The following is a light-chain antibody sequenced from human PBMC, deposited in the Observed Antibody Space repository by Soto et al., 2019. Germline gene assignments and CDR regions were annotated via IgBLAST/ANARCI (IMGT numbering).Light chain of an antibody. V-gene: IGKV3-20*01. CDR1: QSVSSN. J-gene: IGKJ4*01. CDR2: GAS. Sequence: EFVLTQSPGTLSLSPVERATLSCRASQSVSSNLAWYQQKPGQAPRLLIYGASSRAIGIPDKFSGSGSGTDFSLTISRLEPEDFAVYYCQQFGSSLTFGGGTKVDIK. CDR3: QQFGSSLT.